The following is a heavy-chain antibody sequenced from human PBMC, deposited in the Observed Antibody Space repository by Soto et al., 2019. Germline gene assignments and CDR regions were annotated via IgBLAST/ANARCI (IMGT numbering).Heavy chain of an antibody. D-gene: IGHD6-13*01. CDR3: ARDSSSWYEVLALGSWFDP. CDR2: ISAYNGNT. V-gene: IGHV1-18*01. J-gene: IGHJ5*02. Sequence: ASVKVSCKASGYTFTSYGISWVRQAPGQGLEWMGWISAYNGNTNYAQKLQGRVTMTTDTSTSTAYMELRSLRSDDTAVYYCARDSSSWYEVLALGSWFDPWGQGTLVTVSS. CDR1: GYTFTSYG.